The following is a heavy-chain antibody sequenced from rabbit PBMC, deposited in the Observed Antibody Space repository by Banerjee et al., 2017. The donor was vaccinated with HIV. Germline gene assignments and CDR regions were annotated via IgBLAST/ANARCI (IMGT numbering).Heavy chain of an antibody. Sequence: QSLEESGGDLVKPEGSLTLTCTASGFTFSSYWMCWVRQAPGKGLEWIACIYNGDGSTYYATWAKGRFTISKTSSTTVTLQMTSLTAADTATYFCARGASYAGYGYAVYFNLWGQGTLVTVS. CDR2: IYNGDGST. CDR3: ARGASYAGYGYAVYFNL. V-gene: IGHV1S40*01. CDR1: GFTFSSYW. J-gene: IGHJ4*01. D-gene: IGHD6-1*01.